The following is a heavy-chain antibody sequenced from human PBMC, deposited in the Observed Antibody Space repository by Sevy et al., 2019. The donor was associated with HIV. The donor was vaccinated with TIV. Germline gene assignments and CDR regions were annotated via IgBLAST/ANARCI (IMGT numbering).Heavy chain of an antibody. V-gene: IGHV3-30*09. CDR2: ISYDGSKK. CDR3: ARVFVSYCTDDCYHRFDY. J-gene: IGHJ4*02. Sequence: GGSLRLSCAASGFTFSSYALLWVRQAPGKGLEWVSLISYDGSKKYYSDSVKGRFAISRDESKTTLFLQMNSLRSEDTAIYYFARVFVSYCTDDCYHRFDYWGRGTLVTVSS. CDR1: GFTFSSYA. D-gene: IGHD2-21*02.